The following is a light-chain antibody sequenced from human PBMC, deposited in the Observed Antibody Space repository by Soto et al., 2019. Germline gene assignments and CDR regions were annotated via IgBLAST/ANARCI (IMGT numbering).Light chain of an antibody. J-gene: IGLJ1*01. CDR3: KSYAGSNTYV. V-gene: IGLV2-8*01. CDR1: KNDIGVYDF. Sequence: QSALTQPPSASGSPGQSVTISCSGTKNDIGVYDFVSWYQHHPSKAPRLIIYEVVQRPSGVPDRFSGPKSGNTASLTVSGLQAADEADYFCKSYAGSNTYVFGSGTKLTVL. CDR2: EVV.